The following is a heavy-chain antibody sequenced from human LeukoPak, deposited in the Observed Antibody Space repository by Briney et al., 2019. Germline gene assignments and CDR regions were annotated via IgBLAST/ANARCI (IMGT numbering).Heavy chain of an antibody. V-gene: IGHV6-1*01. D-gene: IGHD1-1*01. J-gene: IGHJ4*02. CDR2: TYYRSKWYY. Sequence: SQTLSLTCVIYGDSVSSIRQSPSRGLEWLGRTYYRSKWYYDYAAPVKSRIVIKSDASKNLFSLELNSVTPEDTAVYYCARGTRNTFDFWAQGTLVTVSS. CDR3: ARGTRNTFDF. CDR1: GDSVSS.